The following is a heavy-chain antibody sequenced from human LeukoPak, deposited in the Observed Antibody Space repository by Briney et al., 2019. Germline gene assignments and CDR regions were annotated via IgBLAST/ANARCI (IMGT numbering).Heavy chain of an antibody. J-gene: IGHJ4*02. D-gene: IGHD4-17*01. V-gene: IGHV4-59*08. Sequence: SETLSLTCTVSGGSISSYYWSWIRQPPGKGLEWIGYIYYSGSTNYNPSLKSRVTISVDTSKNQFSLELSSVTAADTAVYYCARQGEDDYGDYSFFDYWGQGTLVTVSS. CDR3: ARQGEDDYGDYSFFDY. CDR1: GGSISSYY. CDR2: IYYSGST.